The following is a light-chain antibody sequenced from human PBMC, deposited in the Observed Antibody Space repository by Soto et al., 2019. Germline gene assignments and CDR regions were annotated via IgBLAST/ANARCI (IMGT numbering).Light chain of an antibody. CDR3: CSYAGSYLFV. J-gene: IGLJ1*01. CDR1: SSDVGGYNY. Sequence: QSALTQPRSVSGSPGQSVTISCTGTSSDVGGYNYVSWYQQHPGKAPKLMIYDVSKRPSGVPDRFSGSKSGNTASLNISGLAAEDETAHSCCSYAGSYLFVFGTGTKLTVL. V-gene: IGLV2-11*01. CDR2: DVS.